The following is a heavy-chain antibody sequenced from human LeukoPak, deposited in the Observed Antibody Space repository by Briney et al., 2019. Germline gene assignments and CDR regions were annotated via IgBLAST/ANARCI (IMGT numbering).Heavy chain of an antibody. CDR1: GDSFNTYY. Sequence: SETLSLTCTVSGDSFNTYYWRWVRQPAGKGLEWIGRTYASGNTHYNPSLKSRVTMSVDTSKNQFSLKLTSVTAADTAVYYCAREPYCGSTSCFHMDVWGKGTTVTVSS. V-gene: IGHV4-4*07. D-gene: IGHD2-2*01. CDR2: TYASGNT. J-gene: IGHJ6*03. CDR3: AREPYCGSTSCFHMDV.